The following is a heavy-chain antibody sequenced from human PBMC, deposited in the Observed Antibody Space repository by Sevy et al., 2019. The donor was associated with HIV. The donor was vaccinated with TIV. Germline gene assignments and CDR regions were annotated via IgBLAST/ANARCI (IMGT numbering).Heavy chain of an antibody. D-gene: IGHD4-4*01. CDR2: ISYDGSNK. Sequence: GGSLRLSCAASGFTFGSYAMHWVRQAPGKGLEWVAVISYDGSNKYYADSVKGRFTISRDNSKNTLHLQMNSLRAEDTAVYYCARARYSKNYFDYWGQGTLVTVSS. J-gene: IGHJ4*02. CDR1: GFTFGSYA. V-gene: IGHV3-30*04. CDR3: ARARYSKNYFDY.